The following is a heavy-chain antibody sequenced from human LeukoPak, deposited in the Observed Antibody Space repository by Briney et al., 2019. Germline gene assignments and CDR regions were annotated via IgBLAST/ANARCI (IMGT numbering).Heavy chain of an antibody. CDR2: ISGSGGST. J-gene: IGHJ6*02. D-gene: IGHD1-14*01. CDR3: AGTPDAYYYYGMDV. CDR1: GFTFSSYA. Sequence: QPGGSLRLSCAASGFTFSSYAMSWVRQAPGKGLEWVSAISGSGGSTYYADSVKGRFTISRDNSKNTLYLQMNSLRAEDTAVYYCAGTPDAYYYYGMDVWGQGTTVTVSS. V-gene: IGHV3-23*01.